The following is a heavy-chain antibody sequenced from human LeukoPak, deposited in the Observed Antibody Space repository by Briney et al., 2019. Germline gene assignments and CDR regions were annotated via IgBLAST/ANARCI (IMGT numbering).Heavy chain of an antibody. CDR1: GYTFTSNY. CDR2: IIPIFGTA. D-gene: IGHD2-15*01. CDR3: ARGGIVVVVAAYHNWFDP. J-gene: IGHJ5*02. V-gene: IGHV1-69*13. Sequence: SVKVSCKASGYTFTSNYIHWVRQAPGQGLEWMGGIIPIFGTANYAQKFQGRVTITADESTSTAYMELSSLRSEDTAVYYCARGGIVVVVAAYHNWFDPWGQGTLVTVSS.